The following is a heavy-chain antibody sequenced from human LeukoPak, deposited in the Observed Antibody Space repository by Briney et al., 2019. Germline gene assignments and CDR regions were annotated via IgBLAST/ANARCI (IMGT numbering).Heavy chain of an antibody. CDR1: GFTFSSYA. CDR2: ISYDGSNK. CDR3: ARDHVIAAAGTFDY. J-gene: IGHJ4*02. V-gene: IGHV3-30-3*01. Sequence: PGGSLRLSCAASGFTFSSYAMHWVRQAPGKGLEGVAVISYDGSNKYYADSVKGRFTISRDNSKNTLYLQMNSMRAEDTAVYYCARDHVIAAAGTFDYWGQGTLVTVSS. D-gene: IGHD6-13*01.